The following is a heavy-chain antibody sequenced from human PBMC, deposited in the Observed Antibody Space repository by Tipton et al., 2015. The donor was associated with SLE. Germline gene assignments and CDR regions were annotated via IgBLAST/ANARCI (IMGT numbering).Heavy chain of an antibody. Sequence: TLSLTCTVSGGSISRGGYYWSWLRQLPGKGLEWIGYIYNTGKTYYTPSLESRITISGDTSQNQFSLKLSSVAAADTAVYYCARGLDHSGPYYYFFMDAWGKGTTVTVSS. J-gene: IGHJ6*03. CDR1: GGSISRGGYY. CDR3: ARGLDHSGPYYYFFMDA. D-gene: IGHD1-26*01. V-gene: IGHV4-31*03. CDR2: IYNTGKT.